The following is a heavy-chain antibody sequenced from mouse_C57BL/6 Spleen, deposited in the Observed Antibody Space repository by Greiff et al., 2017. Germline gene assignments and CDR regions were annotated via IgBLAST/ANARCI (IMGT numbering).Heavy chain of an antibody. D-gene: IGHD1-1*01. CDR3: ARDITTVVATPFAY. V-gene: IGHV1-81*01. J-gene: IGHJ3*01. CDR1: GYTFTSYG. Sequence: VHLVESGAELARPGASVKLSCKASGYTFTSYGISWVKQRTGQGLEWIGEIYPRSGNTYYNEKFKGKATLTADKSSSTAYMELRSLTSEDSAVYFCARDITTVVATPFAYWGQGTLVTVSA. CDR2: IYPRSGNT.